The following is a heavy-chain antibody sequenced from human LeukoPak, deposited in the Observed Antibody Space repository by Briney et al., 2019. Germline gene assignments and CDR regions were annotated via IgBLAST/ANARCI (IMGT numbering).Heavy chain of an antibody. V-gene: IGHV3-30*01. Sequence: GGSLRLSCAASGFTFSSYAMHWVRQAPGKGLEWVAVISYDGSNKYYADSVKGRFTISRDNSKNTLHLQMNSLRAEDTAVYYCARDVTGTMRSGSYFDYWGQGTLVTVSS. J-gene: IGHJ4*02. CDR1: GFTFSSYA. CDR2: ISYDGSNK. CDR3: ARDVTGTMRSGSYFDY. D-gene: IGHD1-7*01.